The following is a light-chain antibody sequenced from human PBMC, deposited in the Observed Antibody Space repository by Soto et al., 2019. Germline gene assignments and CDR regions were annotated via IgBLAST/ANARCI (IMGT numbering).Light chain of an antibody. Sequence: EIVLTQSPATLSVSPGGRATLSCSASQSVSSTYLAWYQQKPGQAPRLLIYGASSRATGIPDRFSGSGSGTDFILTISRLEPEDFAVYYCQQYGSSPSWTFGQGTKVDIK. J-gene: IGKJ1*01. CDR1: QSVSSTY. V-gene: IGKV3-20*01. CDR3: QQYGSSPSWT. CDR2: GAS.